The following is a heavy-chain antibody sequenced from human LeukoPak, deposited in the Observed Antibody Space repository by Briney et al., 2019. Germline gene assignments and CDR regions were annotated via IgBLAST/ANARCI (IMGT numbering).Heavy chain of an antibody. D-gene: IGHD2-15*01. Sequence: GGSLRLSCAASGFTFSSYSMNWVRQAPGKGLEWVSYISSSSTIYYADSVKGRFTISRDNAKNSLYLQMNSLRAEDTAVYYCARDLVLLRFSTWGQGTLVTVSS. CDR3: ARDLVLLRFST. CDR1: GFTFSSYS. V-gene: IGHV3-48*04. J-gene: IGHJ5*02. CDR2: ISSSSTI.